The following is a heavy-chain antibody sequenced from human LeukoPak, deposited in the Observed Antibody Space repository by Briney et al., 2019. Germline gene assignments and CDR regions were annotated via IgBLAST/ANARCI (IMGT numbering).Heavy chain of an antibody. D-gene: IGHD6-19*01. CDR2: ISWDGGST. CDR3: AKEFRYPQSGFRQWLVHLTYYYYYYMDV. V-gene: IGHV3-43*01. CDR1: GFTFDDYT. J-gene: IGHJ6*03. Sequence: GGSLRLSCAASGFTFDDYTMHWVRQAPGKGLEWVSLISWDGGSTYYADSVKGRFTISRDNSKNSLYLQMNSLRTEDTALYYCAKEFRYPQSGFRQWLVHLTYYYYYYMDVWGKGTTVTVSS.